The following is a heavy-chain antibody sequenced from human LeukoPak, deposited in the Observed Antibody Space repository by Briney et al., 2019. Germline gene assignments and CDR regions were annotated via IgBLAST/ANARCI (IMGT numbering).Heavy chain of an antibody. CDR3: ARGDGYIHFDY. CDR2: IYYSGST. D-gene: IGHD5-24*01. Sequence: SETLSLTCTVSGGSISSYYWSWIRQPPGKGLEWIGYIYYSGSTYYNPSLKSRVTISVDTSKNQFSLKLSSVTAADTAVYYCARGDGYIHFDYWGQGTLVTVSS. CDR1: GGSISSYY. J-gene: IGHJ4*02. V-gene: IGHV4-59*12.